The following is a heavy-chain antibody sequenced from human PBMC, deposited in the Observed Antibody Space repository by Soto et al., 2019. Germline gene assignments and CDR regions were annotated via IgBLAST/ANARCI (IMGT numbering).Heavy chain of an antibody. CDR3: ARRIPSADNYFDP. D-gene: IGHD2-2*01. J-gene: IGHJ5*02. Sequence: PGGSLRLSCAASGFTFSSYGMHWVRQAPGKGLEWVAVIWYDGSNKYYADSVKGRFTISRDNAKNSLYLQMSSLRAEDTAVYYCARRIPSADNYFDPWGQGTLVTVSS. V-gene: IGHV3-33*01. CDR1: GFTFSSYG. CDR2: IWYDGSNK.